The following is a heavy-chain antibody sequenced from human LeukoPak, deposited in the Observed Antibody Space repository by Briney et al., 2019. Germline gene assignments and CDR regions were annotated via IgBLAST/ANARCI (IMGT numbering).Heavy chain of an antibody. V-gene: IGHV3-48*03. Sequence: GGSLRLSCAASGFTFSSYEMNWVRQAPGKGLEWVSYISSSGSTIYYADSVKGRFTISRDNAKNSLYLQMNSLRAEDTAVYYCAREYSSWTRGSWFDLWGQGTLVTVSS. D-gene: IGHD6-13*01. J-gene: IGHJ5*02. CDR1: GFTFSSYE. CDR3: AREYSSWTRGSWFDL. CDR2: ISSSGSTI.